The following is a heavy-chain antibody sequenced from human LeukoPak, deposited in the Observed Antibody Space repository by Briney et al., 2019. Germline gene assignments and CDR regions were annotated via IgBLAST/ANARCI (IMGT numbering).Heavy chain of an antibody. V-gene: IGHV4-59*11. CDR1: GASISPHY. CDR2: VYYNGLT. CDR3: AVEDTALVYVV. J-gene: IGHJ4*02. D-gene: IGHD5-18*01. Sequence: SETLSLTCTVSGASISPHYWTWVRQAPGRGLEWIGYVYYNGLTSYNPSLKSRVTISVDRSKNHFSLKLTSVTAADTAVYYCAVEDTALVYVVWGQGTLVTVSS.